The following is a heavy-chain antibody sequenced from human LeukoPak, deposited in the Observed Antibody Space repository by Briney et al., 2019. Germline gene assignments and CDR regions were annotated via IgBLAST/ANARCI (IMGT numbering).Heavy chain of an antibody. CDR3: ARFGYGGKVDY. CDR1: GFTFSSYE. D-gene: IGHD4-23*01. Sequence: GGSLRLSCAASGFTFSSYEMNWVRQAPGKGLEWVSYISSSGSTIYYADSAKGRFTISRDDAKNSLFLQMNSLRAEDTALYYCARFGYGGKVDYWGQGTLVTVSS. J-gene: IGHJ4*02. CDR2: ISSSGSTI. V-gene: IGHV3-48*03.